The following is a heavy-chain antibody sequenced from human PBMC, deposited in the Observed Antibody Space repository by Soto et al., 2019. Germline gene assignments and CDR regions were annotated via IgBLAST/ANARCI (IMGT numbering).Heavy chain of an antibody. CDR1: GFTFSSYG. D-gene: IGHD5-12*01. CDR2: IWYDGSNK. V-gene: IGHV3-33*01. J-gene: IGHJ6*02. Sequence: QVQLVESGGGVVQPGRSLRLSCAASGFTFSSYGMHWVRQAPGKGLEWVAVIWYDGSNKYYADSVKGRFTMSRDNSKNTLYLQMNSLRAEDTAVYYCARDQLEWLRYYYYGMDVWGQGTTVTVSS. CDR3: ARDQLEWLRYYYYGMDV.